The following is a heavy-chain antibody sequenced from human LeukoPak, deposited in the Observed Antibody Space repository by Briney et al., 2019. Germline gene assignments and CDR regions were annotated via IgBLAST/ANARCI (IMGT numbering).Heavy chain of an antibody. V-gene: IGHV4-30-4*01. CDR3: ARGTYGSGNYYYFDY. CDR1: GGSISSDDYY. J-gene: IGHJ4*02. D-gene: IGHD3-10*01. CDR2: IFYSGST. Sequence: SETLSLTCTVSGGSISSDDYYWSWIRQPPGKGLEWIGYIFYSGSTYYNPSLKSRVTMSVDTSKNQFSLRLSSVTAADTAVFFCARGTYGSGNYYYFDYWGQGTLVTVSS.